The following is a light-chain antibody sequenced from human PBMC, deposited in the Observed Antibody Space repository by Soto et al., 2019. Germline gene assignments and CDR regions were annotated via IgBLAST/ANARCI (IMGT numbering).Light chain of an antibody. CDR2: DVN. J-gene: IGLJ7*01. Sequence: QSALTQPRSVSGSPGQSVTISCTGISSDVGGYHYVSWYQQHPGKAPKLMTYDVNKRPSGVPDRFSGSKSGNTASLTISGLQAEDEADYYCCTYAGSYSFVFGGGTQLTVL. CDR3: CTYAGSYSFV. V-gene: IGLV2-11*01. CDR1: SSDVGGYHY.